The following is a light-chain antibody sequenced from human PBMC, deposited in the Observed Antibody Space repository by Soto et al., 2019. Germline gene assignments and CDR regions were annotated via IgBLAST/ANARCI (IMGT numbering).Light chain of an antibody. CDR2: GAS. CDR1: QSVSSGY. CDR3: QQFGTSHFT. V-gene: IGKV3-20*01. Sequence: PGERATLSCRASQSVSSGYLAWYQHKPGQAPRLLIFGASIRSAGIPDRFTGSGSGADFTLTISRLEPEDFAVYYCQQFGTSHFTFGPGTKVDIK. J-gene: IGKJ3*01.